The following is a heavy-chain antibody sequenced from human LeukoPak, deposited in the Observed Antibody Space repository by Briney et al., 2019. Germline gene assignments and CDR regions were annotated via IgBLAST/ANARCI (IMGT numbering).Heavy chain of an antibody. CDR1: GGTFSSYA. CDR3: ARAYYESSAYRHAVYFDY. V-gene: IGHV1-69*13. Sequence: SVKVSCKASGGTFSSYAISWVRQAPGQGVEWMGGIIPIFGTANYAQKFQGRVTITADESTSTAYMELSSLRSEDTAVYYCARAYYESSAYRHAVYFDYWGQGTLVTVSS. J-gene: IGHJ4*02. D-gene: IGHD3-22*01. CDR2: IIPIFGTA.